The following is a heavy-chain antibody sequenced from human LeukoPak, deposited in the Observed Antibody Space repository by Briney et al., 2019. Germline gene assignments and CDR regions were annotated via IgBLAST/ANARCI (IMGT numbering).Heavy chain of an antibody. CDR2: IYYSGST. CDR3: ARLSGGLGTNGWYFDL. CDR1: GGSISSYY. D-gene: IGHD2-15*01. J-gene: IGHJ2*01. Sequence: SETLSLTCTVSGGSISSYYWSWIRQPPGKGLEWIGYIYYSGSTNYNPSLKSRVTISVDTSKNQFSLKLSSVTAADTAVYYCARLSGGLGTNGWYFDLWGRGTLVTVSS. V-gene: IGHV4-59*01.